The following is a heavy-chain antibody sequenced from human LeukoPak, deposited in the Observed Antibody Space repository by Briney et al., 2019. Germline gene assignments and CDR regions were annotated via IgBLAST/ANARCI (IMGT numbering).Heavy chain of an antibody. J-gene: IGHJ4*02. CDR1: GFTFSSYW. D-gene: IGHD6-19*01. CDR3: ARDHTVAGIVFDS. Sequence: RPGGSLRLSCAASGFTFSSYWMNWVRQAPGKGLEWVANINQDGSEKYYVDPEKGRLTLSRDNAENSLDLQMNRLRAEDTAVYYCARDHTVAGIVFDSWGQETLVTVSS. V-gene: IGHV3-7*01. CDR2: INQDGSEK.